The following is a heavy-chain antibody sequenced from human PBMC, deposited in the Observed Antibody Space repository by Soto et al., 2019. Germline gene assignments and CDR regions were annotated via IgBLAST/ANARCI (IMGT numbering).Heavy chain of an antibody. CDR3: ARLGAFYQAMDS. CDR2: IYLGGSI. V-gene: IGHV4-59*01. J-gene: IGHJ1*01. D-gene: IGHD2-2*01. CDR1: GASISTYY. Sequence: SETLSLTCSVSGASISTYYWTWIRQTPGKGLEWIGYIYLGGSINYNPSFKSRVIISVDTSKNHFSVKLSSVTAADTAVYFCARLGAFYQAMDSWGQGTLVTVSS.